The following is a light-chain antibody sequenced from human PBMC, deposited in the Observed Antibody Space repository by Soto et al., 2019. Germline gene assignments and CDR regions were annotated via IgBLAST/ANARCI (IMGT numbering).Light chain of an antibody. J-gene: IGKJ2*01. CDR1: QSVLDISNNKNY. CDR2: WAS. CDR3: QQYYRTPPT. V-gene: IGKV4-1*01. Sequence: DIVMTQSPDSLAVSLGERATINCKSSQSVLDISNNKNYLAWYQQKPRQPPKLPIYWASARESGVPDRFSGSGSGTDFTLTISSLQAEDVAVYYCQQYYRTPPTFGQGTKLEIK.